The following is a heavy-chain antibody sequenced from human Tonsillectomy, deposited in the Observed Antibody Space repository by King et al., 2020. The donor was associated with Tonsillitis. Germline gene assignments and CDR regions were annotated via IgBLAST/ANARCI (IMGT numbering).Heavy chain of an antibody. D-gene: IGHD2-15*01. J-gene: IGHJ6*02. CDR2: ISYDGSNK. V-gene: IGHV3-30*18. CDR1: GFTFSSYG. Sequence: VQLVESGGGVVQPGRSLRLSCAASGFTFSSYGMHWVRKAPGKGLEWVAVISYDGSNKYYADSVKGRFTISRDNSKNTLYLQMNSLRAEDTAVYYCAKDETPATPYYYYGMDVWGQGTTVTVSS. CDR3: AKDETPATPYYYYGMDV.